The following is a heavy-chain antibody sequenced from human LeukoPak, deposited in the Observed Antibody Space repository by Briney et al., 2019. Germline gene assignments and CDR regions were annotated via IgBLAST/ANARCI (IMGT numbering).Heavy chain of an antibody. D-gene: IGHD5-24*01. CDR2: IYYSGST. CDR1: GGSISPFY. J-gene: IGHJ4*02. V-gene: IGHV4-59*01. Sequence: SETLSLTCTVSGGSISPFYWNWIRQPPGKGLEWIGYIYYSGSTKYNPSLKSRVTISVDTSKNQCSLKLNSVTAADTAVYYCARESRDVETEGFDYWGQGTLVTVSS. CDR3: ARESRDVETEGFDY.